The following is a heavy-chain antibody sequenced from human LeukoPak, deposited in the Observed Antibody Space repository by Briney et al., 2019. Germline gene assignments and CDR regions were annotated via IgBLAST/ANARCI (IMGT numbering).Heavy chain of an antibody. CDR3: AKDRYCSGGSCSGDFDY. CDR2: ISASGGST. Sequence: GGSLRLSCAASGFTFSNYALSWVRQAPGKGLEWVSGISASGGSTYYADSVKGRFTISRDNSKNTLYVQMNSLRADDTAVYYCAKDRYCSGGSCSGDFDYWGQGTLVTVSS. CDR1: GFTFSNYA. V-gene: IGHV3-23*01. D-gene: IGHD2-15*01. J-gene: IGHJ4*02.